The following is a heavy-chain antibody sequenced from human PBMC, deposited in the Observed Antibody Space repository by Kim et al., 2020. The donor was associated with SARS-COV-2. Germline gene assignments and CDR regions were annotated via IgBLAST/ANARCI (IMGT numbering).Heavy chain of an antibody. Sequence: SETLSLTCTVSGGSINGYYWTWIRQPPGKGLEWIGYIPFSGRTEYSPSFTSRVAISVDTSKNHFSQKLTSVTAANTAVYYCARLPDIASWPFESWRQGTVVTVSS. CDR1: GGSINGYY. J-gene: IGHJ4*02. CDR3: ARLPDIASWPFES. V-gene: IGHV4-59*01. CDR2: IPFSGRT. D-gene: IGHD2-15*01.